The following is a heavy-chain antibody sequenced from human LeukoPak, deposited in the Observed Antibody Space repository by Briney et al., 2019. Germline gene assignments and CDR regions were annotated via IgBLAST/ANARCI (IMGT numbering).Heavy chain of an antibody. Sequence: SETLSLTCTVSGGSISSYYWSWIRQPPGKGLEWIGYIYYSGSTNYNPSLKSRVTISVDTSKNQFSLKLSSVTAADTAVYYCARGVGWFDPWGQGTLVTVSS. D-gene: IGHD1-26*01. CDR2: IYYSGST. V-gene: IGHV4-59*01. J-gene: IGHJ5*02. CDR1: GGSISSYY. CDR3: ARGVGWFDP.